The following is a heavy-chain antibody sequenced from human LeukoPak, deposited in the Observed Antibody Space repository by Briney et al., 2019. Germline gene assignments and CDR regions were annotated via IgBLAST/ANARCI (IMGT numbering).Heavy chain of an antibody. CDR2: ISYDGSNK. D-gene: IGHD3-10*01. CDR1: GFTFSSYG. V-gene: IGHV3-30*03. CDR3: ASPRRTGPSGSYPFDY. Sequence: GGSLRLSCAASGFTFSSYGMHWVHQAPGKGLEWVAVISYDGSNKYYADSVKGRFTISRDNSKNTLYLQMNSLRAEDTAVYYCASPRRTGPSGSYPFDYWGQGTLVTVSS. J-gene: IGHJ4*02.